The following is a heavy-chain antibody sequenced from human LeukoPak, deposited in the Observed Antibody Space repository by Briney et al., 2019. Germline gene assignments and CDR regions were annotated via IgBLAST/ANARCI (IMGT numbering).Heavy chain of an antibody. D-gene: IGHD3-16*01. V-gene: IGHV3-23*01. CDR1: GFSVRTTY. Sequence: GGSLRLSCTASGFSVRTTYMSWVRQAPGKGLEWISVVSDSGASTYYADSVKGRFTIYRDNSKNTLYLQMNSLRADDTAVYFCAKTLWGLTLLSSDHWGQGTLVTVSS. J-gene: IGHJ4*02. CDR2: VSDSGAST. CDR3: AKTLWGLTLLSSDH.